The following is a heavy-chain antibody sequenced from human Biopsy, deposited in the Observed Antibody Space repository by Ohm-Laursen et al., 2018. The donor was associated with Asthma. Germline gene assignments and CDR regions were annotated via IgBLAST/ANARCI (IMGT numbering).Heavy chain of an antibody. J-gene: IGHJ6*02. CDR3: AKGRYKWNDGYYGLDV. D-gene: IGHD1-20*01. V-gene: IGHV3-30*18. CDR2: ISYDGSKK. CDR1: GVSLSSFG. Sequence: SLRLSCAALGVSLSSFGMNWVRQAPGKGLEWVAVISYDGSKKECGDSVKGRFTISRDNSKDTVYLQMNSLRAEDTAVYYCAKGRYKWNDGYYGLDVWGQGTTVTVS.